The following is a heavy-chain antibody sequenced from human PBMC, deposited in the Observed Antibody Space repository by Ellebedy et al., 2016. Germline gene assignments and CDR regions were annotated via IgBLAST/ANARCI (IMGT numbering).Heavy chain of an antibody. CDR1: EFSFSSAY. D-gene: IGHD5-18*01. J-gene: IGHJ6*02. V-gene: IGHV3-15*01. CDR2: IKRRVDGEAT. CDR3: TRPLYTAMPGPYYYYGMDV. Sequence: GGSLRLXXAVSEFSFSSAYMHWVRQAPGKGLEWVARIKRRVDGEATDYAAPVKGRFTISRDDSKNTLFLQMNSLKTEDTAVYYCTRPLYTAMPGPYYYYGMDVWGQGTTVTVSS.